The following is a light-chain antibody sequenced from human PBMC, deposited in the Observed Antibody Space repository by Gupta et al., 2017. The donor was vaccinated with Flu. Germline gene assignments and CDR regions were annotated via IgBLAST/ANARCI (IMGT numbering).Light chain of an antibody. J-gene: IGLJ3*02. CDR1: YSNNGRLS. CDR2: RGD. Sequence: QSVLTQPPSASGTPGQKVTISCSGTYSNNGRLSVNWYQVLPGTAPKLLIYRGDQRPSGVPDRLSGSKSDTSASLAISGLQSEDEADYFCAAWDDILNVWVFGGGTRLTVL. V-gene: IGLV1-44*01. CDR3: AAWDDILNVWV.